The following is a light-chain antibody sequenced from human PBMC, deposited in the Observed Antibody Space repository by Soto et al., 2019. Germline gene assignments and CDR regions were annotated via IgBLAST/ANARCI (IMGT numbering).Light chain of an antibody. CDR3: QQYTGPPTT. Sequence: IVLTQSPATLSLSPGERATLSCRARQTVSTYLSWYQHKPGQAPRLLIYGASTTATGIPARFSGSGSGTDFTLTITRLEPEDSAVYFCQQYTGPPTTFGQGTRLEIK. CDR2: GAS. J-gene: IGKJ5*01. CDR1: QTVSTY. V-gene: IGKV3-11*01.